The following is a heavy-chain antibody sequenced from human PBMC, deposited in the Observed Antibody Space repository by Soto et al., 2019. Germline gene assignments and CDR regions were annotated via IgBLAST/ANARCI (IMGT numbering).Heavy chain of an antibody. CDR1: GGSISSYH. Sequence: SETLSLTCTVSGGSISSYHLNWIRQPPGKGLEWLGYIYHSGSTNYYPALGSRITISIDTSKNQYSLKLSSVTAEDTAVYYFASDTGDSSGWYWFDSWGQGTLVTVSS. V-gene: IGHV4-59*01. D-gene: IGHD6-19*01. J-gene: IGHJ5*01. CDR2: IYHSGST. CDR3: ASDTGDSSGWYWFDS.